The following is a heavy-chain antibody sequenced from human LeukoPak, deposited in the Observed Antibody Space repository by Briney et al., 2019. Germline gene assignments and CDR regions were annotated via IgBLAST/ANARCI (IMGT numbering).Heavy chain of an antibody. CDR1: GGSISGSDW. V-gene: IGHV4-4*02. D-gene: IGHD4-23*01. Sequence: KPSETLSLTCAVSGGSISGSDWWSWVRQPPGKGLEWIGEIYHSGSTNYHPSLKSRVTISVDKSKNQFSLKLSSVTAADTAVYYCARNGGNSDFDYWGQGTLVTVSS. J-gene: IGHJ4*02. CDR3: ARNGGNSDFDY. CDR2: IYHSGST.